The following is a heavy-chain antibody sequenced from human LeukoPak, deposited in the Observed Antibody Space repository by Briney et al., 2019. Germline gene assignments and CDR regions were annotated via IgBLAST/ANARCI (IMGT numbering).Heavy chain of an antibody. D-gene: IGHD5-24*01. CDR2: ISYDGSNK. V-gene: IGHV3-30*18. Sequence: GRSLRLSCAASGFTFSSYGMHWVRQAPGKGLEWVAVISYDGSNKYYADSVKGRFTISRDNSKNTLYLHMNSLRAEDTAVYYCAKDRQRWLQLGFYFDYWGQGSLVTVSS. CDR1: GFTFSSYG. J-gene: IGHJ4*02. CDR3: AKDRQRWLQLGFYFDY.